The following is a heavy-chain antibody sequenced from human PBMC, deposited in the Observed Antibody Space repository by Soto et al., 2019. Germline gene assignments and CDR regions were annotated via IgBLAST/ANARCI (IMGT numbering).Heavy chain of an antibody. CDR3: ARDSKFTSLSGSYNY. V-gene: IGHV3-48*03. CDR2: ISSSGSTI. Sequence: GGSLRLSCAASGFTFSSYEMNWVRQAPGKGLEWVSYISSSGSTIYYADSVKGRFTISRDNAKNSLYLQMNSLRAEDTAVYYCARDSKFTSLSGSYNYWGQGTQVTVSS. CDR1: GFTFSSYE. D-gene: IGHD1-26*01. J-gene: IGHJ4*02.